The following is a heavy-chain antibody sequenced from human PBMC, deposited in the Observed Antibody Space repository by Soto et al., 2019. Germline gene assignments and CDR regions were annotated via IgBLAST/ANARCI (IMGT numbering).Heavy chain of an antibody. CDR3: ARDDDYEANGLDY. Sequence: QVHLVESGGGVVQPGKSLRLSCVASGFTFSRYGMHWVRQAPGEGLEWMAVIVNDGSSRYYADSVKGRFTISRDNSENTLYLEMNSLGVEDTAMYYCARDDDYEANGLDYWGQGTLVTVSS. D-gene: IGHD4-17*01. J-gene: IGHJ4*02. CDR1: GFTFSRYG. V-gene: IGHV3-33*01. CDR2: IVNDGSSR.